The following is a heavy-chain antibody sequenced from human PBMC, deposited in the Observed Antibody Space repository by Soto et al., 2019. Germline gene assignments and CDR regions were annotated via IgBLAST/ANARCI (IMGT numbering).Heavy chain of an antibody. CDR3: ARTARDGYNWYYFDY. Sequence: TSETLSLTCTVSGGSISSYYWSWIRQPPGKGLEWIGYIYYSGSTNYNPSLKSRVTISVDTSKNQFSLKLSSVTAADTAVYYCARTARDGYNWYYFDYWGQGTLVTV. CDR1: GGSISSYY. V-gene: IGHV4-59*01. CDR2: IYYSGST. D-gene: IGHD1-1*01. J-gene: IGHJ4*02.